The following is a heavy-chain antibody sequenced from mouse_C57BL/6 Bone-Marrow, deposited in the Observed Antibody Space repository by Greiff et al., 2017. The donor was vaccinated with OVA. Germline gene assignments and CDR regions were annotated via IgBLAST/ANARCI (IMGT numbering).Heavy chain of an antibody. Sequence: QVQLQQPGAELVMPGASVKLSCKASGYTFTSYWMHWVKQRPGQGLEWIGEIDPSDSYTNYNQKFKGKSTLTVDKSSSTAYMQLSSLTSEDSAVYYCERDLTGNYFDYWGQGTTLTVSS. V-gene: IGHV1-69*01. D-gene: IGHD4-1*01. CDR1: GYTFTSYW. CDR3: ERDLTGNYFDY. CDR2: IDPSDSYT. J-gene: IGHJ2*01.